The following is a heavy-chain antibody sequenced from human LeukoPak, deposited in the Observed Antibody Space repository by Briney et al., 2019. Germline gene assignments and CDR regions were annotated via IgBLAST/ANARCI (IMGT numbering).Heavy chain of an antibody. D-gene: IGHD1-26*01. CDR3: AVHQWELLN. J-gene: IGHJ4*02. CDR1: GXIFSSYS. Sequence: GGSLRLSWAASGXIFSSYSVSWVRQAPGKGLEWVFAIGVSGGNTYYADSVKGRFTISRDNSKNTLYLQMNSLRVEDPAVYYCAVHQWELLNWGQGTLVTVSS. CDR2: IGVSGGNT. V-gene: IGHV3-23*01.